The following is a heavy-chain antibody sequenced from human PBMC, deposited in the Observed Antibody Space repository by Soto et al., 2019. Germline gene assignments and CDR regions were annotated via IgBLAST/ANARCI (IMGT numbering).Heavy chain of an antibody. CDR3: NRGSEYDFWSGYL. CDR2: IVPMFGTS. J-gene: IGHJ4*02. CDR1: GGTSTRYA. D-gene: IGHD3-3*01. Sequence: QERLVQSGAAVRKPGSSVKVSCKVTGGTSTRYAINWVRPAPGQGLEWMGGIVPMFGTSKYAQKFQGSVTITAETSTNIADMELRSLRSEDTAVYYCNRGSEYDFWSGYLWGQGTLVSVSS. V-gene: IGHV1-69*06.